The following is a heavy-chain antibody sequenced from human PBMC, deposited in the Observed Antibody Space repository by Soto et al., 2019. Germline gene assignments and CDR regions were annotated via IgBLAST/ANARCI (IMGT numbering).Heavy chain of an antibody. V-gene: IGHV4-59*01. CDR3: ASTQTYYYYYMDV. CDR2: IYYSGST. J-gene: IGHJ6*03. CDR1: GGSISSYY. Sequence: SETLSLTCTVSGGSISSYYWSWIRQPPGKGLEWIGYIYYSGSTNYNPSLKSRVTISVDTSKNQFSLKLSSVTAAGTAVYYCASTQTYYYYYMDVWGKGTTVTVSS. D-gene: IGHD2-15*01.